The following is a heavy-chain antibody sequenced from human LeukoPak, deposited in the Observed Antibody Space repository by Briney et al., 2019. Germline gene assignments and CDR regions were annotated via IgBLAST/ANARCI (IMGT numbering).Heavy chain of an antibody. CDR3: ARDRGNYPNWFDP. CDR2: INPSGGST. J-gene: IGHJ5*02. Sequence: ASVKVSCKASGYTFTSYYMHWVRQAPGQGLEWMGIINPSGGSTSYAQKFQDRVTMTRDMSTSTVYMELSSLRSEDTAVYYCARDRGNYPNWFDPWGQGTLVTVSS. CDR1: GYTFTSYY. D-gene: IGHD4-11*01. V-gene: IGHV1-46*01.